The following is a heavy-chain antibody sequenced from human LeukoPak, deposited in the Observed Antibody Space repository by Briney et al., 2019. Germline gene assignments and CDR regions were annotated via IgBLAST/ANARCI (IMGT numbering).Heavy chain of an antibody. D-gene: IGHD6-6*01. V-gene: IGHV4-59*08. Sequence: PSETLSLTCTVSGGSISSYYWSWIRQPPGKGLEWIGYIYYGGSTNYNPSLKSRVTISVDTSKNQFSLKLSSVTAADTAVYYCARREKLVFDYWGQGTLVTVSS. CDR1: GGSISSYY. CDR2: IYYGGST. J-gene: IGHJ4*02. CDR3: ARREKLVFDY.